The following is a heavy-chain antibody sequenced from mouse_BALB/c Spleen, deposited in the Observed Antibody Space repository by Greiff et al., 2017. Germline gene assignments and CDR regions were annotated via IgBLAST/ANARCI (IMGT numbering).Heavy chain of an antibody. CDR1: GYTFTTYP. J-gene: IGHJ1*01. CDR3: ARRMITTGYWYFDV. V-gene: IGHV1-47*01. Sequence: QVQLQQSGAELVKPGASVTMSCKAFGYTFTTYPIEWMKQNHGKSLEWIGNFHPYNDDTKYNEKFKGKAKLTVEKSSSTVYLELSRLTSDDSAVYYCARRMITTGYWYFDVWGAGTTVTVSS. CDR2: FHPYNDDT. D-gene: IGHD2-4*01.